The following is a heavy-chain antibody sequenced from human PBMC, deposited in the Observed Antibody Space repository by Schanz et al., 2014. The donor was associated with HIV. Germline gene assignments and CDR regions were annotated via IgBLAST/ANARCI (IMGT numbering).Heavy chain of an antibody. D-gene: IGHD3-3*02. CDR1: GGTFSSYA. CDR3: AKSPIFGDVIFYGMDV. CDR2: MIPSFRLR. V-gene: IGHV1-69*01. Sequence: QVQLVQSGAEVKKPGSSVKVSCKASGGTFSSYAISWVRQAPGQGLEWMGGMIPSFRLRTYAQKFQGRVTSAADESASTAYMELNSLRSDDTAVYYCAKSPIFGDVIFYGMDVWGQGTTVTVSS. J-gene: IGHJ6*02.